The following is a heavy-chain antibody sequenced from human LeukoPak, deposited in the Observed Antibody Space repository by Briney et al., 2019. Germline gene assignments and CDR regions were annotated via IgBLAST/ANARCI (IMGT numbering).Heavy chain of an antibody. CDR1: GFTFSSYS. Sequence: GGSLRLSCAASGFTFSSYSMNWVRQAPGKGLEWVSSISSSSSYIYYADSVKGRFTISRDNAKNSLYLQMNSLRAEDTAVYYCARDRLPGADYFGMDVWGQGTTVTVSS. CDR3: ARDRLPGADYFGMDV. CDR2: ISSSSSYI. D-gene: IGHD7-27*01. V-gene: IGHV3-21*01. J-gene: IGHJ6*02.